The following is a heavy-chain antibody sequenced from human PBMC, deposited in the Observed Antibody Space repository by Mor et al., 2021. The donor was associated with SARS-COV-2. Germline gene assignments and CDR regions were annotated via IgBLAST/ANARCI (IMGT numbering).Heavy chain of an antibody. Sequence: GLEWVSAISGSGGSTYYADSVKGRFTISRDNSKNTLYLQMNSLRAEDTAVYYCAKEVQLWLLPDFSFDYWGQGTLVT. D-gene: IGHD5-18*01. V-gene: IGHV3-23*01. J-gene: IGHJ4*02. CDR3: AKEVQLWLLPDFSFDY. CDR2: ISGSGGST.